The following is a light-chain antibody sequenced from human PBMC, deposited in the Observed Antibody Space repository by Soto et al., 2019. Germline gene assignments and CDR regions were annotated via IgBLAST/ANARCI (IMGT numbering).Light chain of an antibody. V-gene: IGLV2-14*01. CDR1: SSDVGGYNY. CDR2: DVS. CDR3: SSYTSSSTPNWV. J-gene: IGLJ3*02. Sequence: QSVLTQPASVSGSPGQSITISCTGTSSDVGGYNYVSWYQQHPGEAPKLMIYDVSNRPSGVSNRFSGSKSGNTASLTISGLQAEDEADYYCSSYTSSSTPNWVFGGGTKLTVL.